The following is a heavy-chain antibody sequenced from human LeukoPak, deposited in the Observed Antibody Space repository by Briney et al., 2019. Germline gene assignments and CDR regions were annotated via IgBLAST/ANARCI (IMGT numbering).Heavy chain of an antibody. Sequence: SETLSLTCTVSGGSMRSYYWSWIRQPPGKGLEWIGYIYFTGTTNYSPSLKSRVTMSVDTSENQFSLKLTSVTAADTAVYYCARLGYSSGWYGVDYWGQGTLVTVSS. CDR1: GGSMRSYY. D-gene: IGHD6-19*01. CDR3: ARLGYSSGWYGVDY. V-gene: IGHV4-59*08. CDR2: IYFTGTT. J-gene: IGHJ4*02.